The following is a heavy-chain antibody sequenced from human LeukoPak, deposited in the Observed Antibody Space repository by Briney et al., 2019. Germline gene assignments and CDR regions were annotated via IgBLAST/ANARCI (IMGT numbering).Heavy chain of an antibody. J-gene: IGHJ5*02. CDR3: ARVLKRRGGFDP. CDR2: INHSGST. CDR1: GYSISSGYY. Sequence: SETLSLTCTVSGYSISSGYYWGWIRQPPGKGLEWIGEINHSGSTNYNPSLKSRVTISVDTSKNQFSLKLSSVTAADTAVYYCARVLKRRGGFDPWGQGTLVTVSS. D-gene: IGHD2/OR15-2a*01. V-gene: IGHV4-38-2*02.